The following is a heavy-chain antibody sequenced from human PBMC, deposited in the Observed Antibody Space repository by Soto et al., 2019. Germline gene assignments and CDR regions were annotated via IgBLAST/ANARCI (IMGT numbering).Heavy chain of an antibody. CDR2: IIPIFGTA. D-gene: IGHD4-17*01. J-gene: IGHJ4*02. CDR3: VRGEYGDYYFDY. V-gene: IGHV1-69*01. Sequence: QVQLVQSGAEVKKPGSSVKVSCKASGGTFSSYAISWVRQAPGQGLEWMGGIIPIFGTANYAQKFQGRVTITAHASTSTEYIEMSSLRYVNTRVYYCVRGEYGDYYFDYWGQGTLVTVSS. CDR1: GGTFSSYA.